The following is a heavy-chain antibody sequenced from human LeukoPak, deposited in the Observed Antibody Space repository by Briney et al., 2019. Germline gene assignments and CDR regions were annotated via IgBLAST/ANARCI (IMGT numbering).Heavy chain of an antibody. Sequence: GSLRLSCAASGFTFSSYAMHWVRQAPGKGLEWVAVISYDGSNKYYADSVKGRFTISRDNSKNTLYLQMNSLRAEDTAVYYCARAGYGDYVPAFDYWGQGTLVTVSS. V-gene: IGHV3-30-3*01. CDR3: ARAGYGDYVPAFDY. D-gene: IGHD4-17*01. J-gene: IGHJ4*02. CDR2: ISYDGSNK. CDR1: GFTFSSYA.